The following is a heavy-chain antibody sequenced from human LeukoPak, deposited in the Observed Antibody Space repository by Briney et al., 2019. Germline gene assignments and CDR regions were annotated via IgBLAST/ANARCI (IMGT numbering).Heavy chain of an antibody. CDR2: IKQDGSET. V-gene: IGHV3-7*01. Sequence: GGSLRLSCAASGFTFSTYWMSWVRQAPGKGLEWVANIKQDGSETYYMDSVKGRFTISRDNARNSVYLQMNSLRAEDTAVYYCARKNSGSFVFDYWGQGLLVTVSS. CDR1: GFTFSTYW. D-gene: IGHD3-10*01. CDR3: ARKNSGSFVFDY. J-gene: IGHJ4*02.